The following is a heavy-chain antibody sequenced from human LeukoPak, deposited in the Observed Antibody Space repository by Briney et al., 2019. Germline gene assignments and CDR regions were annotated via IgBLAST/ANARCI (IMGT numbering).Heavy chain of an antibody. V-gene: IGHV4-31*03. CDR1: GDSISSGGYY. J-gene: IGHJ4*02. CDR2: MYYSGNT. D-gene: IGHD6-19*01. Sequence: PSETLSLTCTVSGDSISSGGYYWSWIRQHPGKGLEWIGYMYYSGNTYYNPSLKSRVTISVDTSKNQFSLKLTSVTAADTAVYYCARGGQWLAPGPDYWGQGTLVTVSS. CDR3: ARGGQWLAPGPDY.